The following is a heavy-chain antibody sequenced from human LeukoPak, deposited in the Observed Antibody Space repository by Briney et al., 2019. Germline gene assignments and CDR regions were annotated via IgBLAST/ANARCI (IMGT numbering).Heavy chain of an antibody. Sequence: PSQTLSLTCAVSGGSISSGGYSWSWIRQPPGKGLEWIGYIYHSGSTYYNPSLKSRVTISVDTSKNQFSLKLSSVTAADTAVYYCARSCSGGSCYRDYWGQGTLVTVSS. CDR1: GGSISSGGYS. D-gene: IGHD2-15*01. CDR2: IYHSGST. J-gene: IGHJ4*02. V-gene: IGHV4-30-2*01. CDR3: ARSCSGGSCYRDY.